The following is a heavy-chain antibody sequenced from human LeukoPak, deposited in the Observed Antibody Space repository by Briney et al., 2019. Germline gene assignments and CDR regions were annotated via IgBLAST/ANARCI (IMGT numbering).Heavy chain of an antibody. V-gene: IGHV1-69*04. Sequence: SVMVSCKASGGTFSSYAISWVRQAPGQGLEWMGRIIPILGIANYAQKFQGRVTITADKSTSTAYMELSSLRSEDTAVYYCARGNSPITMVRGVYYYYYGMDVWGQGTTVTVSS. D-gene: IGHD3-10*01. CDR1: GGTFSSYA. CDR2: IIPILGIA. CDR3: ARGNSPITMVRGVYYYYYGMDV. J-gene: IGHJ6*02.